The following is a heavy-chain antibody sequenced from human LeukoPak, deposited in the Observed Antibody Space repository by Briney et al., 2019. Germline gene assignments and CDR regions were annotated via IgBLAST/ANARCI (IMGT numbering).Heavy chain of an antibody. D-gene: IGHD1-7*01. V-gene: IGHV4-4*07. CDR3: ARGGLELGDAFDI. CDR1: GGSISSYY. J-gene: IGHJ3*02. Sequence: PSETLSPTCSVYGGSISSYYWSWVRQPAGKGLEWVGRIYSSGSTNYNASRKSRVTMSLDTSKNQFSLKLSSVTAADTAVYYCARGGLELGDAFDIWGQGTMVTVSS. CDR2: IYSSGST.